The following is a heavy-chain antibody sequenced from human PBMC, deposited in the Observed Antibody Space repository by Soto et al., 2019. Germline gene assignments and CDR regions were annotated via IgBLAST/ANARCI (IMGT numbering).Heavy chain of an antibody. V-gene: IGHV4-59*02. J-gene: IGHJ1*01. D-gene: IGHD2-8*01. Sequence: SETLSLTCSVSGGSVYDFYWNWLRQTPGKGLEWLGNIYNNGRTNYNTSLMNRVTISIDTCKNQFSLHVSSVTTADTAMYVGARGHGMYVRFDAGGQGTRVTV. CDR1: GGSVYDFY. CDR3: ARGHGMYVRFDA. CDR2: IYNNGRT.